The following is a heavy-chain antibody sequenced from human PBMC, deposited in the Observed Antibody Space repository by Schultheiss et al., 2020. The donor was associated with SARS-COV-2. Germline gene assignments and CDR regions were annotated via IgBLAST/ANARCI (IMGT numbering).Heavy chain of an antibody. CDR2: IYYSGST. Sequence: SETLSLTCTVSGGSISSGGYYWSWIRQHPGKGLEWIGYIYYSGSTYYNPSLKSRVTISIDTSKNQFSLKLSSVTAADTAVYYCARVPMEAGVYYFDYWGQGALVTVAS. V-gene: IGHV4-31*03. J-gene: IGHJ4*02. CDR1: GGSISSGGYY. D-gene: IGHD6-13*01. CDR3: ARVPMEAGVYYFDY.